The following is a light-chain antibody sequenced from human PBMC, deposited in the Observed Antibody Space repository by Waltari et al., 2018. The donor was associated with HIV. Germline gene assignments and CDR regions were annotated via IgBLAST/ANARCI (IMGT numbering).Light chain of an antibody. Sequence: QSVLTQPPPASGTPGQRVSISSAVHSSNIGSTTVHWYQQLQGTAPKLLIYNNNQRPSGVPDRFSGSKSGTSASLAISGLQSEDEADYYCAAWDDSLNGYVFGPGTKVTVL. J-gene: IGLJ1*01. CDR1: SSNIGSTT. CDR2: NNN. V-gene: IGLV1-44*01. CDR3: AAWDDSLNGYV.